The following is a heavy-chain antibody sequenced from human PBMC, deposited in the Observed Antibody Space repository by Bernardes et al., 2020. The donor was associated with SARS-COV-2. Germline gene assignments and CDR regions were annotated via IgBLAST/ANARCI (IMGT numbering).Heavy chain of an antibody. CDR3: ARGWRENSFDY. CDR1: GFIFTTYS. CDR2: ISSGGDTI. Sequence: GGSLRLSCVGSGFIFTTYSMSWVRQAPGKGLEWLLFISSGGDTIHDADSVRGRFTVSSDDAKNSVYLQMNSLRDEDTAVYYCARGWRENSFDYWGQGALVTVSS. V-gene: IGHV3-48*02. D-gene: IGHD1-26*01. J-gene: IGHJ4*02.